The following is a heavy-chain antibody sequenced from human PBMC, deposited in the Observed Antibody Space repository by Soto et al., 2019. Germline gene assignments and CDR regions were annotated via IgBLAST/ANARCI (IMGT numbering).Heavy chain of an antibody. V-gene: IGHV1-69*12. D-gene: IGHD5-18*01. CDR1: GGTFSSYA. CDR2: IIPIFGTA. CDR3: ARCNDPAMVREYYYYGMDV. J-gene: IGHJ6*02. Sequence: QVQLVQSGAEVKKPGSSVKVSCKASGGTFSSYAISWVRQAPGQGLEWMGGIIPIFGTANYAQKFQGRVTMTGDEATSTAYMELSSLGSEDTAVYYCARCNDPAMVREYYYYGMDVWGQGTTVTVSS.